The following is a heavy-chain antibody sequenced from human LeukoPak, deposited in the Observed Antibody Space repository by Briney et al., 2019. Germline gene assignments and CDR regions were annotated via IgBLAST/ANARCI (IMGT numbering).Heavy chain of an antibody. CDR3: ARDGIRFLEWPDNWFDP. CDR2: INPNSGGT. CDR1: GYTFTGYY. V-gene: IGHV1-2*02. D-gene: IGHD3-3*01. Sequence: GASVKVSCKASGYTFTGYYMHWVRQAPGQGLEWMGWINPNSGGTNYAQKFQGRVTMTRDTSISTAYMELSRLRSDDTAVYYCARDGIRFLEWPDNWFDPWGQGTLVTVSS. J-gene: IGHJ5*02.